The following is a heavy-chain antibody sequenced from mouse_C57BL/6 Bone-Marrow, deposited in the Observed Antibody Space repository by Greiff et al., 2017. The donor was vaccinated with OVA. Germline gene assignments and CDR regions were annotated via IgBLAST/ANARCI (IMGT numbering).Heavy chain of an antibody. CDR3: ARSVYYYGSSYGWYFDV. Sequence: QVQLKQPGAELVMPGASVKLSCKASGYTFTSYWMHWVKQRPGQGLEWIGEIDPSDSYTNYNQKFKGKSTLTVDKSSSTAYMQLRSLTSEDSAVYYCARSVYYYGSSYGWYFDVWGTGTTVTVSS. V-gene: IGHV1-69*01. CDR2: IDPSDSYT. J-gene: IGHJ1*03. D-gene: IGHD1-1*01. CDR1: GYTFTSYW.